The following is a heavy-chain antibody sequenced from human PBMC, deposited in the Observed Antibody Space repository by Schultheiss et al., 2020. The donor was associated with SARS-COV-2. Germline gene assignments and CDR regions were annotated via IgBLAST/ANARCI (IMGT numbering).Heavy chain of an antibody. J-gene: IGHJ4*02. CDR3: ATSSSWYLGFDY. V-gene: IGHV1-8*01. CDR1: GYTFTSYD. D-gene: IGHD6-13*01. Sequence: ASVKVSCKASGYTFTSYDINWVRQATGQGLEWMGWMNPNSGNTGYAQKFQGRVTMTRNTSISTAYMELSRLRSDDTAVYYCATSSSWYLGFDYWGQGTLVTVSS. CDR2: MNPNSGNT.